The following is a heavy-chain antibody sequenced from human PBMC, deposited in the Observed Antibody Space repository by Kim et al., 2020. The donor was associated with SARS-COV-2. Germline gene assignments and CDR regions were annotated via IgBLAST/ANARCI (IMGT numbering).Heavy chain of an antibody. Sequence: SETLSLTCAVYGGSFSGYYWSWIRQPPGKGLEWIGEINHSGSTNYNPYLKSQVTISVDTSKNQFSLKLSFVTAADTAVCYCARASRQWLVRPIFYYFDYWGQGTLVTVSS. CDR2: INHSGST. CDR1: GGSFSGYY. D-gene: IGHD6-19*01. CDR3: ARASRQWLVRPIFYYFDY. J-gene: IGHJ4*02. V-gene: IGHV4-34*01.